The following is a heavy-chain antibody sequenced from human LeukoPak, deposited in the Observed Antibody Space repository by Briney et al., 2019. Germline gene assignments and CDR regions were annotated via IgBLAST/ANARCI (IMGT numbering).Heavy chain of an antibody. CDR2: IYYSGNT. Sequence: SETLSLTCTVSGGSISSGDYYWSWIRQPPGKGLEWIGYIYYSGNTYYNPSLKSRVTISVDTSKNQFSLNLSSVTAADTAVYYCARDHSSGHYYVRNWGQGTLVTVSS. CDR3: ARDHSSGHYYVRN. J-gene: IGHJ4*02. D-gene: IGHD3-22*01. V-gene: IGHV4-30-4*08. CDR1: GGSISSGDYY.